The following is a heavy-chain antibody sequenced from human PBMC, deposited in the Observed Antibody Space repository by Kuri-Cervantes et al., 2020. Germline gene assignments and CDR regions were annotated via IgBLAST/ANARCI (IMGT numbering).Heavy chain of an antibody. CDR3: ARENDYNNCFDF. Sequence: ASVKVSCKASGYTFTTYGVHWVRQAPGQRLEWMGWISAYNGNTNYAQKFQGRVTIITDESTSTAYMELSSLRSEDAAVYYCARENDYNNCFDFWGQGILVTVSS. CDR1: GYTFTTYG. D-gene: IGHD4-11*01. J-gene: IGHJ4*02. V-gene: IGHV1-3*01. CDR2: ISAYNGNT.